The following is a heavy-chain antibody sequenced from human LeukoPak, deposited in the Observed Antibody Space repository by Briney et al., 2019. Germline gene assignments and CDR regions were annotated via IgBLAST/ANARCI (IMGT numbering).Heavy chain of an antibody. CDR1: GGSFSGYY. J-gene: IGHJ4*02. V-gene: IGHV4-34*01. CDR2: INHSGST. D-gene: IGHD1-26*01. Sequence: SETLSLTCAVYGGSFSGYYWSWIRQPPGKGLEWIGEINHSGSTNYNPSLKSRVTISVDTSKNQFSLKLSSVTAADTAVYYCARWVRYSGSYSGFDYWGQGTLVTVSS. CDR3: ARWVRYSGSYSGFDY.